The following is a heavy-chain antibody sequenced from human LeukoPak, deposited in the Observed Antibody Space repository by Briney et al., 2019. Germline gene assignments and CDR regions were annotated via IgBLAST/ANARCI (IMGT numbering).Heavy chain of an antibody. CDR1: GYTFTSYG. CDR3: ARFLSCGSGSYYCSPTYYYYMDV. CDR2: ISAYNGNT. D-gene: IGHD3-10*01. Sequence: ASVKVSCKASGYTFTSYGISWVRQAPGQGLEWMGWISAYNGNTNYAQKLQGRVTMTTDTSTSTAYMELRSLRSDDTAVYYCARFLSCGSGSYYCSPTYYYYMDVWGKGTTVTVSS. J-gene: IGHJ6*03. V-gene: IGHV1-18*01.